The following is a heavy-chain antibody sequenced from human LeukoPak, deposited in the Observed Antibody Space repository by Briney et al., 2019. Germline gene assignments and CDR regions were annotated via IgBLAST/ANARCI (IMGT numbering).Heavy chain of an antibody. D-gene: IGHD1-26*01. CDR3: ARHVGITSASDY. V-gene: IGHV5-10-1*01. J-gene: IGHJ4*02. CDR1: GYMSSSHW. Sequence: GESLRISCEVSGYMSSSHWCSGVRQMAWTRLEWMGKIDPSDSYTKYSPSFQGHVTISTDKSITTAYLQWNSLKASDTAMYYCARHVGITSASDYWGQGTLVTISS. CDR2: IDPSDSYT.